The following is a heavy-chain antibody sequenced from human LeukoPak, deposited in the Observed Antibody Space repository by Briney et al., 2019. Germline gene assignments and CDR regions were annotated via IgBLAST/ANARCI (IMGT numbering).Heavy chain of an antibody. D-gene: IGHD5-12*01. V-gene: IGHV4-59*08. Sequence: SETLSLTCTVSGGSISSYYWSWIRQPPGKGLEWIGYIYYSGSTNYNPSLKSRVTISVDTSKNQFSLKLSSVTAADTAVYYCARPLRGYSGYDFDAFDIWGQGTMVTVSS. J-gene: IGHJ3*02. CDR2: IYYSGST. CDR1: GGSISSYY. CDR3: ARPLRGYSGYDFDAFDI.